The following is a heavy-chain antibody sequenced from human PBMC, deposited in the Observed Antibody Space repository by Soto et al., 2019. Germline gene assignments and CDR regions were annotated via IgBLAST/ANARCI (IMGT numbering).Heavy chain of an antibody. CDR2: INSDGTST. CDR3: ARAVRSGSYPYYYYGMDV. D-gene: IGHD3-10*01. CDR1: GFTFSNYW. V-gene: IGHV3-74*01. Sequence: EVQVVESGGGLVQPGGSLRLSCAASGFTFSNYWIHWVRQAPGKGLVWVSRINSDGTSTSYADSVKGRFTISRDNAKNTLYLQMNSLRVVDTAVYYCARAVRSGSYPYYYYGMDVWGQGTTVTVSS. J-gene: IGHJ6*02.